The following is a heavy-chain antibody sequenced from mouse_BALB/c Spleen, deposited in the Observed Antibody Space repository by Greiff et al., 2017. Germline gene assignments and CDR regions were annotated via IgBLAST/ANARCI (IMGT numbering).Heavy chain of an antibody. CDR3: ARGMGDYDAWFAY. V-gene: IGHV2-4-1*01. CDR1: GFSLTSYG. Sequence: QVQLQQSGPGLVQPSQSLSITCTVSGFSLTSYGVHWVRQSPGKGLEWLGVIWSGGSTDYNAAFISRLSITKDNSKSQVFFKMNSLQADDTAIYYCARGMGDYDAWFAYWGQGTLVTVSA. D-gene: IGHD2-4*01. CDR2: IWSGGST. J-gene: IGHJ3*01.